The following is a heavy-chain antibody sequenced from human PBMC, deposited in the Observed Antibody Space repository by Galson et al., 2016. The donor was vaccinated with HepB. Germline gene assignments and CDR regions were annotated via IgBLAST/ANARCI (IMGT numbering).Heavy chain of an antibody. D-gene: IGHD5-18*01. CDR1: GYTFSSSA. CDR3: GRAYSYGPEYFHP. Sequence: SVKVSCKASGYTFSSSAMHWVRQAPGQRLEWMGWINDGNGHTKYSQKFQGRVTITRDTSANTAYIELSSLRSEDTAVYYCGRAYSYGPEYFHPWGQGTLVTVSS. CDR2: INDGNGHT. J-gene: IGHJ1*01. V-gene: IGHV1-3*01.